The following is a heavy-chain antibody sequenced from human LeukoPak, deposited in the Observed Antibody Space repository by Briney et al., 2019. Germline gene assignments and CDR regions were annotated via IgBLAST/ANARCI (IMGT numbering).Heavy chain of an antibody. V-gene: IGHV4-61*05. CDR3: ARPHCSGGSCYDYMDV. Sequence: SSETLSLTCAVSGGSINNSSYYWGWIRQPPGKGLEWIGYIYYSGSTSYNPSLKSRVTISVDTSKNQFSLKLSSVTAADTAVYYCARPHCSGGSCYDYMDVWGKGTTLTISS. CDR2: IYYSGST. CDR1: GGSINNSSYY. J-gene: IGHJ6*03. D-gene: IGHD2-15*01.